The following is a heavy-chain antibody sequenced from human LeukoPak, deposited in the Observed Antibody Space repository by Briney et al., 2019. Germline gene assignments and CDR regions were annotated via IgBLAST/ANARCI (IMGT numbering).Heavy chain of an antibody. CDR3: ARRRDLYSGSYYPFDY. CDR1: EYSFPNYC. V-gene: IGHV5-51*01. J-gene: IGHJ4*02. D-gene: IGHD1-26*01. CDR2: IYPGDSET. Sequence: GESLKISCKHSEYSFPNYCIGWVRQMPGKGLEWMGIIYPGDSETRYSPSFQGQVTISADKSISTAYLQWSSLKASDTAMYYCARRRDLYSGSYYPFDYWGQGTLVTVSS.